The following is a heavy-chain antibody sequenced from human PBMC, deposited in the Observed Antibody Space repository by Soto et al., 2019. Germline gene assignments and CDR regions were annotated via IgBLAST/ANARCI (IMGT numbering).Heavy chain of an antibody. V-gene: IGHV3-30-3*01. CDR3: ARDRLRYNWNDFPYYYYGMDV. CDR1: GFTFSSYA. CDR2: ISYDGSSK. D-gene: IGHD1-1*01. J-gene: IGHJ6*02. Sequence: QVQLVESGGGVVQPGRSLRLSCAASGFTFSSYAMHWVRQAPGKGLEWVAVISYDGSSKYYADSVKGRFTISRDNSKNTLYMQMNSLRAADTAVYYCARDRLRYNWNDFPYYYYGMDVWGQGTTVTVSS.